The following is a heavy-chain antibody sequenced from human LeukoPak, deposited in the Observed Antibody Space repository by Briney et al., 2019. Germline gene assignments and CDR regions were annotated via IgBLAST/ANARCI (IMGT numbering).Heavy chain of an antibody. CDR3: ARPVGLRITTRYDAFDI. CDR1: GYSISSGYY. Sequence: SETLSLTCAVSGYSISSGYYWGWIRQPPGKGLEWIGSIYHSGIIYYNPSLKSRITISVDTSKNQFSLKLMSVTASDTAVYYCARPVGLRITTRYDAFDIWGQGTMVTVSS. CDR2: IYHSGII. D-gene: IGHD3-22*01. J-gene: IGHJ3*02. V-gene: IGHV4-38-2*01.